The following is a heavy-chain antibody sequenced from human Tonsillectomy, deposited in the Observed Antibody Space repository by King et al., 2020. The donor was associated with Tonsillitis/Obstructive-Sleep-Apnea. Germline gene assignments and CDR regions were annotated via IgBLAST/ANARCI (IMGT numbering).Heavy chain of an antibody. CDR2: ISYDGSNK. Sequence: VQLVESGGGVVQPGRSLRLSCGASGFTFSSYAMHWVRQAPGKGLEWVALISYDGSNKYYADSVKGRFPISRDNSKNTLYLQMNSLRAEDTAVYYCAKDLISYCSSTSCYSYFDYWGQGTLVTVSS. J-gene: IGHJ4*02. V-gene: IGHV3-30*18. CDR3: AKDLISYCSSTSCYSYFDY. D-gene: IGHD2-2*01. CDR1: GFTFSSYA.